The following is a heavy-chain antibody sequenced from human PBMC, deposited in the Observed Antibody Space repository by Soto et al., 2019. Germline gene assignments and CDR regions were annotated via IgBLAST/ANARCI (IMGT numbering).Heavy chain of an antibody. D-gene: IGHD3-16*01. CDR2: INTYNGNT. Sequence: QVQLVQSGAEVKNPGASVKVSCKASGYTFTRYGIGWARQAPGQGLEWMGWINTYNGNTNYAQNVQGRVTLTTDTSTNAAYMELRSLRSNDTAIYYCAMVDVYVTPSQQDVWGQGTTVIVSS. CDR1: GYTFTRYG. V-gene: IGHV1-18*01. CDR3: AMVDVYVTPSQQDV. J-gene: IGHJ6*02.